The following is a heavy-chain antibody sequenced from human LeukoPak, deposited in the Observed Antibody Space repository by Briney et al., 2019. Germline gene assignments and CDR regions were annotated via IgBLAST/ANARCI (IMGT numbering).Heavy chain of an antibody. Sequence: ASVKVSCKASGYTFTRYDINWVRQATGQGLEWMGWMSPNSGNTGYAQKFQGRVTMTRDTSISTAYMELSRLRSDDTAVYYCARDWVGATTPAFDIWGQGTMVTVSS. V-gene: IGHV1-8*01. CDR2: MSPNSGNT. CDR3: ARDWVGATTPAFDI. D-gene: IGHD1-26*01. J-gene: IGHJ3*02. CDR1: GYTFTRYD.